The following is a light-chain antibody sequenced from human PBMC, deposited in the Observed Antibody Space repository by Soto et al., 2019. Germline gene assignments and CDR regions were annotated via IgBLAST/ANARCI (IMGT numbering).Light chain of an antibody. CDR1: SSNIGAGYD. V-gene: IGLV1-40*01. J-gene: IGLJ2*01. CDR3: QSYDSSLSVVV. CDR2: GNS. Sequence: QSVLTQPPSVSGAPGQRVTISCTGSSSNIGAGYDVHWYQQFPGTAPKLLIYGNSNRPSGVPDRFSGSKSGTSASLAITGLQAEDEGDYFRQSYDSSLSVVVFGGGTKLTVL.